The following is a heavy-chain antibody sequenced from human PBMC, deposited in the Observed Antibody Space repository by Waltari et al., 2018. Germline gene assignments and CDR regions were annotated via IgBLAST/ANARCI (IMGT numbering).Heavy chain of an antibody. J-gene: IGHJ4*02. CDR3: ARSFGGSGSYKFDF. V-gene: IGHV4-39*02. D-gene: IGHD3-10*01. Sequence: QLQLQESGPRLVKSSETLSLTCTVSGCSISTSTHYWAWIRQTPGKGPEGLGSGYYNGKVYYNPALESRVTTSVETSKNHVSLDLESVTTPDTSIYFCARSFGGSGSYKFDFWGQGILVTVSS. CDR1: GCSISTSTHY. CDR2: GYYNGKV.